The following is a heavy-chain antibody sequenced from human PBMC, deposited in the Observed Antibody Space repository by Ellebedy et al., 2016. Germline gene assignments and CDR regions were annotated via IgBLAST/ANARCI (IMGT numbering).Heavy chain of an antibody. D-gene: IGHD5-18*01. CDR3: TTVYRYNYDSV. Sequence: GGSLRLSCAASGFTFSNAWMNWVRQAPGKGLEWVGRIKSKTDGGAADYAAPVKGRFTISRDDSKDTLYLQMNSLKTEDTAVYFCTTVYRYNYDSVWGRGTLVTVSS. J-gene: IGHJ4*02. CDR1: GFTFSNAW. CDR2: IKSKTDGGAA. V-gene: IGHV3-15*01.